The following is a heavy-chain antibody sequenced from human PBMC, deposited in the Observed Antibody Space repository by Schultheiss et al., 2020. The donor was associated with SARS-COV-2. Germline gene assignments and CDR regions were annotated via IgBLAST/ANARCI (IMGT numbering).Heavy chain of an antibody. CDR1: GGSISSYY. CDR2: IYYSGST. D-gene: IGHD2-2*02. CDR3: ARGRVVPAAIDAFDI. Sequence: SQTLSLTCTVSGGSISSYYWSWIRQPPGKGLEWIGSIYYSGSTYYNPSLKSRVTISVDTSKNQFSLKLSSVTAADTAVYYCARGRVVPAAIDAFDIWGQGTMVTVSS. V-gene: IGHV4-59*08. J-gene: IGHJ3*02.